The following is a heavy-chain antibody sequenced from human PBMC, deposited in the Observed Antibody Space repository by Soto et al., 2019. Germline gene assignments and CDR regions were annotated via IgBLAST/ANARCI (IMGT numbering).Heavy chain of an antibody. CDR2: IWDDGSKK. D-gene: IGHD3-16*01. Sequence: QVQLVESGGGVVQPGTSLRLSCAASGLNFRGYGFNWVRQAPGKGLDWVAVIWDDGSKKFYADSVKGRFTFSRDDSRNTLFLQINSLRDEDTARYYCVTEWGNTWARSLGYFNYWGQGTLVTVSS. CDR3: VTEWGNTWARSLGYFNY. J-gene: IGHJ4*02. V-gene: IGHV3-33*01. CDR1: GLNFRGYG.